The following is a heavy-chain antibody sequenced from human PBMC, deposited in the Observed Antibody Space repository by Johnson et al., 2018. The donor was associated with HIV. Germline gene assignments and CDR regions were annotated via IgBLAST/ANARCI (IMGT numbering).Heavy chain of an antibody. CDR1: GFTFSSYA. CDR2: ISYDGSNK. Sequence: QVQLVESGGGVVQPGRSLRLSCAASGFTFSSYAMHWVRQAPGKGLEWVAVISYDGSNKYYADSVKGRFTISRDNSKNTLYLQMNSLKTEDTAVYYCTAEAGIELWLIDAFDIWGQGTMVTVSS. J-gene: IGHJ3*02. V-gene: IGHV3-30*04. D-gene: IGHD5-18*01. CDR3: TAEAGIELWLIDAFDI.